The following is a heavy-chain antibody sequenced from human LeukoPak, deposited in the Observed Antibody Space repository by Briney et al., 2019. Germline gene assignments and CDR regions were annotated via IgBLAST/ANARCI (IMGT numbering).Heavy chain of an antibody. CDR2: INHSGST. D-gene: IGHD3-3*01. Sequence: SETLSLTCAVYGGSFSGYYWSWIRQPPGKGLEWIGEINHSGSTNYNPSLRSRVTISRDTSENQFSLKLRSVTAADTAVYYCVRGILEYYYFDLWGRGTLVTVSS. CDR1: GGSFSGYY. CDR3: VRGILEYYYFDL. J-gene: IGHJ2*01. V-gene: IGHV4-34*01.